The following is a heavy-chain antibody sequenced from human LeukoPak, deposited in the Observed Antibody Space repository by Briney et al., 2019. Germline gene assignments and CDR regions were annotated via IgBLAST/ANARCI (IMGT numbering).Heavy chain of an antibody. V-gene: IGHV3-53*01. CDR3: ARDHEDY. CDR2: IYSDGNT. Sequence: GGSLRLSCAASGFTVSSNYMSWVRQAPGKGLEWVSVIYSDGNTYYADSVKGRFTISRDNSKNTLYLQMNSLRAEDTAVYYCARDHEDYWGQGTLVTVSS. J-gene: IGHJ4*02. CDR1: GFTVSSNY.